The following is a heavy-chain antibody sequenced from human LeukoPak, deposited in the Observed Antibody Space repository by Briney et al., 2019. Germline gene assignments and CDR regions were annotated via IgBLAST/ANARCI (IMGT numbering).Heavy chain of an antibody. J-gene: IGHJ4*01. D-gene: IGHD1-26*01. CDR3: ARGGIQLPDY. V-gene: IGHV4-61*01. CDR2: FYYSGSA. CDR1: GGSVSTGSYY. Sequence: PSETLSLTCSVSGGSVSTGSYYWSWIRHPPGKGLEWIGCFYYSGSASYNPSLRSRVTISIDTSRNQFSLTQFSLRLSSVTAADTAVYYCARGGIQLPDYWGQGTLVTVSS.